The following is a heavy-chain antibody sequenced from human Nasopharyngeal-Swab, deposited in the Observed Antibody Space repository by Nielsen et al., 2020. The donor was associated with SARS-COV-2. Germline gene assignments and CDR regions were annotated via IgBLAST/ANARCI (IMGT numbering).Heavy chain of an antibody. Sequence: SPKISCAASGFTFDDYAMHWVRQAPGKGLEWVSGISWNSGSIGYADSVKGRFTISRDNAKNSLYLQMNSLRAEDTALYYCAKGGRGGSYHSHYYYYGMDIGGQGTTVTVSS. D-gene: IGHD1-26*01. CDR3: AKGGRGGSYHSHYYYYGMDI. V-gene: IGHV3-9*01. J-gene: IGHJ6*02. CDR1: GFTFDDYA. CDR2: ISWNSGSI.